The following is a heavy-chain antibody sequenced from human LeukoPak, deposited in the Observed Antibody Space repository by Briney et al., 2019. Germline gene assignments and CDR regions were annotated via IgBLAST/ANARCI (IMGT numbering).Heavy chain of an antibody. CDR3: ARESGYSYSEFDY. CDR2: ISSSGSTI. V-gene: IGHV3-48*03. CDR1: GFTFSSYE. Sequence: GGSLRLSCAASGFTFSSYEVNWVRQAPGKGLEWVSYISSSGSTIYYADSVKGRFTISRDNAKNSLYLQMNSLRAEDTAVYYCARESGYSYSEFDYWGQGTLVTVSS. J-gene: IGHJ4*02. D-gene: IGHD5-18*01.